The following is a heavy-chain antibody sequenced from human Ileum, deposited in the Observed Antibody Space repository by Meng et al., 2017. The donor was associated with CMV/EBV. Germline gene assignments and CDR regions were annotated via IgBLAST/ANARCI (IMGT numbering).Heavy chain of an antibody. J-gene: IGHJ6*02. V-gene: IGHV1-8*02. Sequence: ASVKVSCKASGYTFSLYYMHWVRQAPGQGLEWMGWVFPNSGNTAYAQKFQGRVTMTRNTSTNTAYMELTSLRSDDTAVYYCARGRNHYFAMDVWGQGTTVTVSS. CDR2: VFPNSGNT. CDR3: ARGRNHYFAMDV. CDR1: GYTFSLYY.